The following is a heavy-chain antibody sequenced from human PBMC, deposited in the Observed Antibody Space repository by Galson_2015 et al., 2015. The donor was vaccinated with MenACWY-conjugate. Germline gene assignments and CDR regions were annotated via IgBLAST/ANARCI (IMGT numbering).Heavy chain of an antibody. CDR3: ARGSVWGGDY. D-gene: IGHD3-10*01. Sequence: SLRLSCAASGFTFSNDAMSWVRQAPGKGLEWVAMIKPDGSAKSYVDSLKGRFTISRDNAKNSLYLQMDSLRVEDTAVYFCARGSVWGGDYWGQGTLVTVSS. CDR1: GFTFSNDA. V-gene: IGHV3-7*03. CDR2: IKPDGSAK. J-gene: IGHJ4*02.